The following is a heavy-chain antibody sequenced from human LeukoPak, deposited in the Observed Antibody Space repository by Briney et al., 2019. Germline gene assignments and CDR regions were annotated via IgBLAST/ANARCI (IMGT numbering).Heavy chain of an antibody. CDR1: GFTFSSYG. V-gene: IGHV3-30*18. D-gene: IGHD5-24*01. CDR3: AKSADMATSYFGY. Sequence: PGGSLRLSCAASGFTFSSYGMHWVRQAPGKGLEWVAVISYDGSNKYYADSVKGRFTIFRDNSKNTLYLQMNSLRAEDTAVYYCAKSADMATSYFGYWGQGTLVTVSS. J-gene: IGHJ4*02. CDR2: ISYDGSNK.